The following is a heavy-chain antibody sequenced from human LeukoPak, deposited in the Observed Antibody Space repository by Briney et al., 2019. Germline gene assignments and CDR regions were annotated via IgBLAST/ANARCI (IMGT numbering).Heavy chain of an antibody. CDR1: GFTFSSYG. V-gene: IGHV3-30*18. D-gene: IGHD6-13*01. Sequence: GRSLRLSCAASGFTFSSYGMHWVRQAPGKGLEWVAVISYDGSNKYYADSVKGRFTISRDNAKNSLYLQMNSLRAEDTALYYCAKEEGQLDDAFDIWGQGTMVTVSS. J-gene: IGHJ3*02. CDR3: AKEEGQLDDAFDI. CDR2: ISYDGSNK.